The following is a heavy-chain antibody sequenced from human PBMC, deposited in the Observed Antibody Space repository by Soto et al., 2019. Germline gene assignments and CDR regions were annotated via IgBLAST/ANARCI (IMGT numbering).Heavy chain of an antibody. CDR2: IIPIFGTA. D-gene: IGHD1-26*01. CDR1: GGTFSNYA. Sequence: ASVKVSCKASGGTFSNYAISWVRQAPGQGLEWMGGIIPIFGTANYAQKFQGRVTITADKSTSTAYMELSSLRSEDTAVYYCAMDVGATTRPVDYWGQGTLVTVSS. CDR3: AMDVGATTRPVDY. J-gene: IGHJ4*02. V-gene: IGHV1-69*06.